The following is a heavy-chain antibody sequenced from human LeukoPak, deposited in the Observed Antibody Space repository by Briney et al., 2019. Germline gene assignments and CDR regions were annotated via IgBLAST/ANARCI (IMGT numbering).Heavy chain of an antibody. J-gene: IGHJ4*02. CDR1: GFKFSSNS. CDR2: ISTSSSYI. D-gene: IGHD3-10*01. V-gene: IGHV3-21*04. CDR3: ARAPYYYYDSGSGTRVTGNPDY. Sequence: GGSLRLSCAASGFKFSSNSMNWVRQAPGKGLEWVSFISTSSSYIYYADSVKGRFTISRDNAKNSLYLQMNSLRAEDTAVYYCARAPYYYYDSGSGTRVTGNPDYWGQGTLVTVSS.